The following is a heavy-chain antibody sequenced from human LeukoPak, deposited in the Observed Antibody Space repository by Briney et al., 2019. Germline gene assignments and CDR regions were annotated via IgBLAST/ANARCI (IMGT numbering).Heavy chain of an antibody. Sequence: PGGSLRLSCAASGFTFSSYSMNWVRQAPGKGLEWVSSISSSSSYIYYADSVKGRFTISRGNAKNSLYLQMNSLRAEDTAVYYCARDYYDSSGYCEPWGQGTLVTVSS. D-gene: IGHD3-22*01. CDR1: GFTFSSYS. CDR2: ISSSSSYI. CDR3: ARDYYDSSGYCEP. V-gene: IGHV3-21*01. J-gene: IGHJ5*02.